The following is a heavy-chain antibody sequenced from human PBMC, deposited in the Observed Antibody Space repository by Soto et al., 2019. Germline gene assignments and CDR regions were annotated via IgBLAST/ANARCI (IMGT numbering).Heavy chain of an antibody. J-gene: IGHJ4*02. D-gene: IGHD3-22*01. V-gene: IGHV3-30*18. CDR1: GFTFSNYG. Sequence: GGSLRLSCAASGFTFSNYGMHWVRQAPGKGLEWVALISYNGSSKYYADSVKGRFTISRDNSKNTLYLQMNSLRAEDTAVYYCAKDLEYYYDSSGYYYPKDISFFFDYWGQGTLVTVSS. CDR2: ISYNGSSK. CDR3: AKDLEYYYDSSGYYYPKDISFFFDY.